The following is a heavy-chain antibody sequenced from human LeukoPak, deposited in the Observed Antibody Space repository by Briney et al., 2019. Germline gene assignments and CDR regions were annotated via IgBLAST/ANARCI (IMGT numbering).Heavy chain of an antibody. D-gene: IGHD2-2*01. Sequence: GRCLRLSCAASGFTFSSYSMNWVRQAPGKGLEWVSSISSSSSYIYYADSVKGRFTISRDNAKNSLYLQMNSLRAEDTAVYYCARDLTRYCSSTICYPDYGGNSPGAFDIWGQGTMVTVSS. CDR3: ARDLTRYCSSTICYPDYGGNSPGAFDI. V-gene: IGHV3-21*01. CDR2: ISSSSSYI. J-gene: IGHJ3*02. CDR1: GFTFSSYS.